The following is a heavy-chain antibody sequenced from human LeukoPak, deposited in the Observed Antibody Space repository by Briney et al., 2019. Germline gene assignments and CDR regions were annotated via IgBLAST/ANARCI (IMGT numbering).Heavy chain of an antibody. CDR1: GFTFSNYA. Sequence: GGSLRLSCAASGFTFSNYAMHWVRQAPGKGLEWVALISYDGSTKHSADSVKGRFTISRDNSKNTLYLQMNSLRPEDTAVYYCAKGRGNPYYFDYWGQGLLVTVSS. D-gene: IGHD1-14*01. CDR3: AKGRGNPYYFDY. J-gene: IGHJ4*01. V-gene: IGHV3-30-3*01. CDR2: ISYDGSTK.